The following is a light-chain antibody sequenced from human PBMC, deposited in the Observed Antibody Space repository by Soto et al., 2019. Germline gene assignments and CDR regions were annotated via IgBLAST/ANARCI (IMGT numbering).Light chain of an antibody. CDR2: EVT. CDR3: SSHKADNTRV. V-gene: IGLV2-14*01. Sequence: QSALTQPASVSGSPGQSIAISCTGTSSDVGGYNFVSWYQQHPGKAPKLIIHEVTNRPSGVSDRFSGSKSGNTASLTISGIPADDEAAYYCSSHKADNTRVFGSGTKVTVL. J-gene: IGLJ1*01. CDR1: SSDVGGYNF.